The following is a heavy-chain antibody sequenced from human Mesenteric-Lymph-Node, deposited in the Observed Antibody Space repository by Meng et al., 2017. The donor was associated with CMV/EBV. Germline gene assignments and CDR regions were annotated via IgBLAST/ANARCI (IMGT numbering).Heavy chain of an antibody. J-gene: IGHJ4*02. CDR3: ATGPPPPSGV. Sequence: LSCAASGFIFGDYGMSWVRQAPGKGLEWVSYISSSGSTIYYADSVKGRFTISRDNAKNSLYLQMNSLRAEDTAIYYCATGPPPPSGVWGQGTLVTVSS. D-gene: IGHD3-10*01. CDR2: ISSSGSTI. CDR1: GFIFGDYG. V-gene: IGHV3-11*04.